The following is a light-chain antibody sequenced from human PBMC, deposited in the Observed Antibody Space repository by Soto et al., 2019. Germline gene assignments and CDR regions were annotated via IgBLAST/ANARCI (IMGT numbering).Light chain of an antibody. CDR2: RSN. V-gene: IGLV1-47*01. Sequence: QSVLTQPPSASGTPGQRVTISCSGSSSNIGSNYVYWYQQLPGTAPKLLIYRSNQRPSGVPDRFSGSKSGTSASLAISGLRSEDEADYYCAAWDDSLSGPVFGNGTKVTVL. CDR1: SSNIGSNY. J-gene: IGLJ1*01. CDR3: AAWDDSLSGPV.